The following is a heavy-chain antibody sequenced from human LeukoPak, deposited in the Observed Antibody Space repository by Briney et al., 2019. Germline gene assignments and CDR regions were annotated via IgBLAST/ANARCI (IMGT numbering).Heavy chain of an antibody. CDR2: TYYRSKWYN. J-gene: IGHJ4*02. V-gene: IGHV6-1*01. CDR1: GDSVSSNSAA. D-gene: IGHD5-18*01. CDR3: ARGKIGYSYGNYFDY. Sequence: SQTLSLTFAISGDSVSSNSAAWNWLRQSPSRGLEGLGSTYYRSKWYNDYAVSVKSRITINPDTSQIQFSLQLNTVPPEDTAVYYCARGKIGYSYGNYFDYWGQGTLVTVSS.